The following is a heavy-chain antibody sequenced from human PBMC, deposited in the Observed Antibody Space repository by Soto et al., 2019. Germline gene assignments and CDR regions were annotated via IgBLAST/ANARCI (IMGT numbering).Heavy chain of an antibody. Sequence: GGSLRLSCAASGFTFSSYAMSWVRQAPGKGLEWVSVFGGSGGNTYYADSVKGRFTISRDNSKNTLYLQMNSLRADDTALYYCAKTSGTAARRQIDAFDVWGQGTMVTVSS. CDR2: FGGSGGNT. J-gene: IGHJ3*01. V-gene: IGHV3-23*01. CDR1: GFTFSSYA. D-gene: IGHD1-1*01. CDR3: AKTSGTAARRQIDAFDV.